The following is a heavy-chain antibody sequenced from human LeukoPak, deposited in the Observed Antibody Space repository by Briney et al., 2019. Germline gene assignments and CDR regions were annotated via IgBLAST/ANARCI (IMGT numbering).Heavy chain of an antibody. V-gene: IGHV3-21*01. CDR2: LSTSSSYI. D-gene: IGHD4-11*01. CDR1: GFTFSSYS. J-gene: IGHJ6*03. CDR3: ARETTVTTWNRDYYYMDV. Sequence: GGSLRLSCAASGFTFSSYSMNWVRQAPGKGLEWVSSLSTSSSYIYYADSLKGRFTISRDNAKNSLYLQMNSLRAEDTAVYYCARETTVTTWNRDYYYMDVWGKGTTVTVSS.